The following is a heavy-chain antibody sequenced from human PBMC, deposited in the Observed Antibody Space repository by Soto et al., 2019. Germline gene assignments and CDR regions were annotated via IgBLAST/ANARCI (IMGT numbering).Heavy chain of an antibody. Sequence: QVQLQESGPGLVKPSQTLSLTCTVPGGSISSGDYYWSWIRQHPGKGLEWIGHIYNSGSTYYNPYLTRRVTISVTTSKNQFSLKLNPVTAANTAVYYCARVSYSSYPRYHYHGMDVCSQATTVTVSS. D-gene: IGHD6-13*01. CDR2: IYNSGST. J-gene: IGHJ6*02. CDR3: ARVSYSSYPRYHYHGMDV. CDR1: GGSISSGDYY. V-gene: IGHV4-31*03.